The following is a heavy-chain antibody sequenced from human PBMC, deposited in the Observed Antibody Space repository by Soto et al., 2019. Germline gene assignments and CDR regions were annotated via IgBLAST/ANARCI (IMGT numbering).Heavy chain of an antibody. Sequence: GGSLRLSCAASGFIFSTYAMSWVRQAPGKGLEWVSGISGSGGSTYYTNSMKGRFTISRDNSKNTLYLQLNSLRAEDTAVYYCAKAWSETALPNDYWGQGT. J-gene: IGHJ4*02. D-gene: IGHD5-18*01. CDR3: AKAWSETALPNDY. CDR1: GFIFSTYA. CDR2: ISGSGGST. V-gene: IGHV3-23*01.